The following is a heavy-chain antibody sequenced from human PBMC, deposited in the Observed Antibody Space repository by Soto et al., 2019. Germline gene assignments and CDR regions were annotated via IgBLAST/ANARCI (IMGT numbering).Heavy chain of an antibody. CDR1: GYANSGFH. J-gene: IGHJ4*02. D-gene: IGHD3-22*01. V-gene: IGHV1-3*01. CDR3: ARPKDYDDCLDL. Sequence: SCKASGYANSGFHRHWVRQAPGQRLEWMGWINAGNGNTKYSQKFQGRVTFTRDTSANTAYMELSSLISEDTAVYYCARPKDYDDCLDLWGQGTLVTVSS. CDR2: INAGNGNT.